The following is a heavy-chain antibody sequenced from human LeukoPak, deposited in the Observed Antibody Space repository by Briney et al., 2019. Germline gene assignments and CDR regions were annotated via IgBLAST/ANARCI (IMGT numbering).Heavy chain of an antibody. D-gene: IGHD5-18*01. CDR1: GDSVSRNSAA. Sequence: SQTLSLTCVISGDSVSRNSAAWNWIRQSPSRGLEWLGRTYYRSKWYNDYAASVKSRITINPDASKNQFSLQLNSVTPEDTAVYYCARDSDRGYSYGFQYWGRGTLVTVSS. CDR2: TYYRSKWYN. CDR3: ARDSDRGYSYGFQY. V-gene: IGHV6-1*01. J-gene: IGHJ4*02.